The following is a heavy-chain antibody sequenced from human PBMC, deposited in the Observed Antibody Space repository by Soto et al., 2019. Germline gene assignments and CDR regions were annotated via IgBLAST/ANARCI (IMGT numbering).Heavy chain of an antibody. Sequence: SETLSLTCTVSCGSISSGGYYWSWIRQHPGKGLEWIGYIYYSGSTYYNPSLKSRVTISVDTSKNQFSLKLSSVTAADTAVYYCATSLSQLRYFDYWGQGTLVTVSS. J-gene: IGHJ4*02. CDR1: CGSISSGGYY. CDR3: ATSLSQLRYFDY. D-gene: IGHD3-9*01. V-gene: IGHV4-31*03. CDR2: IYYSGST.